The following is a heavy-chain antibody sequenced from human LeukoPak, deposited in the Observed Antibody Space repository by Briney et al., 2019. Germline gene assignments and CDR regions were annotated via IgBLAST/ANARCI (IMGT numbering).Heavy chain of an antibody. CDR2: ISSSGSTI. CDR3: AKDLGGITMIVVVIAGFDY. CDR1: GFTFSDYY. J-gene: IGHJ4*02. V-gene: IGHV3-11*01. D-gene: IGHD3-22*01. Sequence: GGSLRLSCAASGFTFSDYYMSWIRQAPGKGLEWVSYISSSGSTIYYADSVKGRFTISRDNAKNSLYLQMNSLRAEDTAVYYCAKDLGGITMIVVVIAGFDYWGQGTLVTVSS.